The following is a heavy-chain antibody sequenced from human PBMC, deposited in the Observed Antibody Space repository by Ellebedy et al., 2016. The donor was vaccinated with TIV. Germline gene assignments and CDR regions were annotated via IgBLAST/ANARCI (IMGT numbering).Heavy chain of an antibody. CDR2: INHSGNT. Sequence: SETLSLTCAVYGGSFSGYYWSWIRQPPGKGLEWIGEINHSGNTNYNPSLKSRVTISVDTSKNQFSLNLKAVTAADTAAYYCARGGTFSHGLWYFDYWGQGTLVTVSS. J-gene: IGHJ4*02. CDR1: GGSFSGYY. V-gene: IGHV4-34*01. D-gene: IGHD5-18*01. CDR3: ARGGTFSHGLWYFDY.